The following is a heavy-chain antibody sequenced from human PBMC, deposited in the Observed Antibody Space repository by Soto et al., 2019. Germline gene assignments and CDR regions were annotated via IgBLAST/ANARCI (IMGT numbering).Heavy chain of an antibody. J-gene: IGHJ2*01. V-gene: IGHV4-31*03. D-gene: IGHD5-12*01. CDR1: GGSISSGGYY. Sequence: SETLSLTCTVSGGSISSGGYYRSWIRQHPGKGLEWIGYIYYSGSTYYNPSLKSRVTISVDTSKNQFSLKLSSVTAADTAVYYCASVYSGYAGYFDLWGRGTLVTVSS. CDR3: ASVYSGYAGYFDL. CDR2: IYYSGST.